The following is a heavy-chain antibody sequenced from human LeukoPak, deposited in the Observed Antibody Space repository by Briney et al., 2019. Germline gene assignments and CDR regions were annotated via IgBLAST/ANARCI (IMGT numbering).Heavy chain of an antibody. D-gene: IGHD6-13*01. Sequence: SSETLSLTCSVSDGSISNYFWSWIRQPAGKGLEWIGRIYASGTTNYNPSLKSRVTMSVDTSKNQFSLELTSVTAADTAVYYCARTSSSSWSHGMDVWGQGTTVTVFS. J-gene: IGHJ6*02. CDR2: IYASGTT. CDR3: ARTSSSSWSHGMDV. V-gene: IGHV4-4*07. CDR1: DGSISNYF.